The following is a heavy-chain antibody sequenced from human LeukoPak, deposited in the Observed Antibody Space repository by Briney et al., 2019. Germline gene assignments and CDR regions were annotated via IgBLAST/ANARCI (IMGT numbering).Heavy chain of an antibody. CDR1: RCTLSDTY. CDR2: ISGSSSKT. V-gene: IGHV3-11*05. J-gene: IGHJ5*02. Sequence: GGSLRLSPAAPRCTLSDTYTRTMRQAPGKGLEWVSYISGSSSKTKYADSVKGRFTISRDNAKNSLYLQMNYLRAEDTAVYYCGRDSVHVVLLSYESSPPAYNWFHPWGQGTLVTVSS. D-gene: IGHD3-22*01. CDR3: GRDSVHVVLLSYESSPPAYNWFHP.